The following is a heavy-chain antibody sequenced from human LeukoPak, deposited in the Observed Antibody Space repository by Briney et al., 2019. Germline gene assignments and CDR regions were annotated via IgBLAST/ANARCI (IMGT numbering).Heavy chain of an antibody. Sequence: GGSLRLSCAPSGFTFSDHHMTWIRQAPGKGLEWLSYISGSGSTIFYADSVKGRLTISRDNAKKSLYLQMNSLRAEDTAVYYCARIQSGFDIWGQGTMVTVSS. V-gene: IGHV3-11*04. CDR1: GFTFSDHH. J-gene: IGHJ3*02. CDR3: ARIQSGFDI. D-gene: IGHD1-26*01. CDR2: ISGSGSTI.